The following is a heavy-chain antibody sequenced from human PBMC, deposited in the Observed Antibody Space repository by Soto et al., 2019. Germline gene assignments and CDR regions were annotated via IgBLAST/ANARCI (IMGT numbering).Heavy chain of an antibody. CDR1: GSTLTELS. CDR2: IIPIFGTA. CDR3: ARYDYVWGSYRY. D-gene: IGHD3-16*02. V-gene: IGHV1-69*13. Sequence: SVKFSCKVSGSTLTELSMHWVRQAPGKGLEWMGGIIPIFGTANYAQKFQGRVTITADESTSTAYMELSSLRSEDTAVYYCARYDYVWGSYRYWSQGTLVTV. J-gene: IGHJ4*02.